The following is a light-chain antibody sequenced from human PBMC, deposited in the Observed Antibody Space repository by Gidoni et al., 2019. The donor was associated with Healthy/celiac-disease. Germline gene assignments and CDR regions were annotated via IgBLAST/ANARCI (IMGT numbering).Light chain of an antibody. CDR3: SSYTSSSTYV. CDR2: EVS. Sequence: QSALTQPASVSGSPGQSITISCTGTSSAVGGYNYVSWYQQHPGKAPKLMIYEVSNRPSGVPDRFSGSKSGNTASLTISGLQAEDEADYYCSSYTSSSTYVFGTGTKVTVL. V-gene: IGLV2-14*01. CDR1: SSAVGGYNY. J-gene: IGLJ1*01.